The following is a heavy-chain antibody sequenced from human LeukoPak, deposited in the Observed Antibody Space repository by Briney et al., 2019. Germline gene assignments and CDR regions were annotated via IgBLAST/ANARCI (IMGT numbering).Heavy chain of an antibody. D-gene: IGHD3-22*01. CDR1: GGSFSGYY. CDR3: ARARKEYYYDSSGYYYQYFQH. V-gene: IGHV4-34*01. Sequence: SETLSLTCAVYGGSFSGYYWSWIRQPPGKGLEWIGEINHSGSTNYNPSLKSRVTISVDTSKNQFSLKLSSVTAADTAMYYCARARKEYYYDSSGYYYQYFQHWGQGTLVTVSS. J-gene: IGHJ1*01. CDR2: INHSGST.